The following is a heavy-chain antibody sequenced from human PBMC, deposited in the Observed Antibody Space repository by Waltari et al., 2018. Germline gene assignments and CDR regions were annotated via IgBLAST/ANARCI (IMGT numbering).Heavy chain of an antibody. CDR3: ARGLYEDAFDI. V-gene: IGHV4-34*01. CDR1: GGSFSGYY. D-gene: IGHD5-12*01. J-gene: IGHJ3*02. Sequence: QVQLQQWGAGLLKPSATLSPTCAVYGGSFSGYYWSWIRQPPGKGLEWIGEINHSGSTNYNPSLKSRVTISVDTSKNQFSLKLSSVTAADTAVYYCARGLYEDAFDIWGQGTMVTVSS. CDR2: INHSGST.